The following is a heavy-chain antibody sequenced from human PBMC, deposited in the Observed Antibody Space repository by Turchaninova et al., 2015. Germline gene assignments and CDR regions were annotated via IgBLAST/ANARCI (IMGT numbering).Heavy chain of an antibody. Sequence: QLQLQESGPGLAKPSETLSLTRTVSGGAITSGEYSRAWIRPPPGKGLEWIGSLYYTGSAYYTPSLKSRVTISVDRSKTQLSLLVTSVTAADTAVYYCARHYSAVTTSWYVGVWGRGTLVTVSS. V-gene: IGHV4-39*01. J-gene: IGHJ2*01. CDR3: ARHYSAVTTSWYVGV. CDR1: GGAITSGEYS. CDR2: LYYTGSA. D-gene: IGHD4-17*01.